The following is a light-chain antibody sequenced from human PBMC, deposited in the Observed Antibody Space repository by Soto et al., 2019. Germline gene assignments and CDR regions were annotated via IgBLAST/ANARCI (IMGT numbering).Light chain of an antibody. CDR2: EVS. Sequence: QSALTQPASVSGSPGQSITISCTGTSSDVGGYNLVSWYQQYPGKAPKLMIYEVSNRPSGVSNRFSGSKSANTASLTISGLQAEDEADYYCSSHTTSSLPGIFGGGTKVTVL. CDR1: SSDVGGYNL. J-gene: IGLJ2*01. V-gene: IGLV2-14*01. CDR3: SSHTTSSLPGI.